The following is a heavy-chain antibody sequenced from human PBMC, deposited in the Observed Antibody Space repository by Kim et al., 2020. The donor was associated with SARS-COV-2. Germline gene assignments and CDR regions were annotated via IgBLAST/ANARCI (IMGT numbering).Heavy chain of an antibody. J-gene: IGHJ4*01. Sequence: GGSLRLSCAASGFTFSSYGMHWVRQAPGKGLEWVAVISYDGSNKYYADSVKGRFTISRDNSKNTLYLQMNSLRAEDTAVYYCAKDRGRYCSSTSCTSFD. D-gene: IGHD2-2*01. CDR3: AKDRGRYCSSTSCTSFD. CDR1: GFTFSSYG. CDR2: ISYDGSNK. V-gene: IGHV3-30*18.